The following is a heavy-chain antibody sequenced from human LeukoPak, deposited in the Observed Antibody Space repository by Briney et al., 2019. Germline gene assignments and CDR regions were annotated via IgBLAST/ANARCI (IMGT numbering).Heavy chain of an antibody. J-gene: IGHJ4*02. CDR1: GYTFTGDY. CDR3: ARARSRWELLRLDY. Sequence: ASVKVSCKASGYTFTGDYMHWVRQAPGQGVGWMGWINPNSGGTNYAQKFQGRVTMTRDTSISTAYMELSRLRSDDTAVYYCARARSRWELLRLDYWGQGALVTVSS. CDR2: INPNSGGT. V-gene: IGHV1-2*02. D-gene: IGHD1-26*01.